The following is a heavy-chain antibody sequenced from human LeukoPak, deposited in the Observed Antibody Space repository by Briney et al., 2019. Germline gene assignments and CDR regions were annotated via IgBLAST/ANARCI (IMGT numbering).Heavy chain of an antibody. J-gene: IGHJ5*02. CDR2: INAGNGNT. CDR1: GYTFTSYA. V-gene: IGHV1-3*01. D-gene: IGHD3-22*01. CDR3: ARSYYYDSTFDP. Sequence: GASVTVSCKASGYTFTSYAMHWVCQAPGQRLEWMGWINAGNGNTKYSQKFQGRVTITRDTSASTAYMELSSLRSEDTAVYYCARSYYYDSTFDPWGQGTLVTVSS.